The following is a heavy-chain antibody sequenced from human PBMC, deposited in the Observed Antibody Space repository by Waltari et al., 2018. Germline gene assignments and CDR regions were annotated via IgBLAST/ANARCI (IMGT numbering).Heavy chain of an antibody. Sequence: EVQLVQSGAEVKKAGESLRISCRASGFRFSSYWIGWVRQMPGKGLEGMGVILPGDADARYSPSFKGQVTISADKSISTAYLQWNSLKVSDTAMYYCARRDPTESWYFDLWGRGSLVTVSS. CDR2: ILPGDADA. CDR3: ARRDPTESWYFDL. CDR1: GFRFSSYW. J-gene: IGHJ2*01. D-gene: IGHD2-21*02. V-gene: IGHV5-51*03.